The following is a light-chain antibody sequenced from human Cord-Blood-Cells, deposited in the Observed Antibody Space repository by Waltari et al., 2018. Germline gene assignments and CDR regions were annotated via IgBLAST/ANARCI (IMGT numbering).Light chain of an antibody. Sequence: DIQMTQSHSTLSASVGERVTITCRASQSISSWLAWYQQKPGKAPKLLIYDASSLESGVPSRFSGSGSVTEFTLTISSLQPDDFATYCQQYNSYSRGYTFGQGTKLEIK. J-gene: IGKJ2*01. CDR3: QQYNSYSRGYT. CDR2: DAS. V-gene: IGKV1-5*01. CDR1: QSISSW.